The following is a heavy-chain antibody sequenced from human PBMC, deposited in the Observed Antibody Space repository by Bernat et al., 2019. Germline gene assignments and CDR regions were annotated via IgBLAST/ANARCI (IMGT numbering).Heavy chain of an antibody. D-gene: IGHD3-3*01. CDR2: ISSSGSTI. V-gene: IGHV3-48*03. CDR3: ARGRTIFGVVNYYYYYYMDV. CDR1: GFTFSSYE. Sequence: EVQLVESGGGLVQPGGSLRLSCAASGFTFSSYEMNWVRQAPGKGLEWVSYISSSGSTIYYADSVKDRFTISRDNAKNSLYLQMNSLRAEDTAVYYCARGRTIFGVVNYYYYYYMDVWGKGTTVTVSS. J-gene: IGHJ6*03.